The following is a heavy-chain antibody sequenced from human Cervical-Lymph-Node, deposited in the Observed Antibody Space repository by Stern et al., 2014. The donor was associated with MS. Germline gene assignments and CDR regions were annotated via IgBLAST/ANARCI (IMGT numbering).Heavy chain of an antibody. D-gene: IGHD2-21*01. J-gene: IGHJ6*02. CDR3: AAFHIGKEYDKDV. CDR1: GFIFSTYA. CDR2: ISYDGSNA. Sequence: QVQLVESGGGVVQPGRSLRVSCAASGFIFSTYAMHWVRQAPGKGLEWVAVISYDGSNASYADSVKGRFTISRDNCQSMLYFQMNSLRTEDTAVYYCAAFHIGKEYDKDVWGQGTTVTVSS. V-gene: IGHV3-30*03.